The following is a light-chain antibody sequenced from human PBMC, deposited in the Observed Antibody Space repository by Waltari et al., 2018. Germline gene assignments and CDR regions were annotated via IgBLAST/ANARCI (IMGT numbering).Light chain of an antibody. V-gene: IGLV1-40*01. CDR3: QSYDTILSVSV. Sequence: QSVLTQPPSVSGAPGPRVTISCTGSSSNIGADYYVHWYQKLPGTAPKLLIQGNKNRPSGVPDRFSGSKSGASASLAIAGLRAEDEGEYYCQSYDTILSVSVFGGGTKVTVL. CDR1: SSNIGADYY. J-gene: IGLJ2*01. CDR2: GNK.